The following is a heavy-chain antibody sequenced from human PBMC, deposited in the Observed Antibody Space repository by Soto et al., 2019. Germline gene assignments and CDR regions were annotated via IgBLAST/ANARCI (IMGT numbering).Heavy chain of an antibody. CDR2: ISYDGSNE. Sequence: QVQLVESGGGVVQPGRSLRLSCAASGFTFRSYGMHWVRQTPGKGLEWVAGISYDGSNEYYADSVKGRFTISRDNSKNTLYLQTDSLKTEDTAVYYCAKWEDRGYGFAFDYWGQGTLVTVPS. J-gene: IGHJ4*02. CDR3: AKWEDRGYGFAFDY. CDR1: GFTFRSYG. D-gene: IGHD1-26*01. V-gene: IGHV3-30*18.